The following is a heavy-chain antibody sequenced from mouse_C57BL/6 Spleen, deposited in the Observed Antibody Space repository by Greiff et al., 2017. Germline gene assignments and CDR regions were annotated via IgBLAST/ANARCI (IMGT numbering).Heavy chain of an antibody. D-gene: IGHD1-1*01. CDR3: ARGTMTTVVGREAMDY. J-gene: IGHJ4*01. Sequence: QVQLKESGAELARPGASVKLSCKASGYTFTSYGISWVKQRTGQGLEWIGEIYPRSGNTYYNEKFKGKATLTADKSSSTAYMELRSLTSEDSAVYFCARGTMTTVVGREAMDYWGQGTSVTVSS. CDR1: GYTFTSYG. CDR2: IYPRSGNT. V-gene: IGHV1-81*01.